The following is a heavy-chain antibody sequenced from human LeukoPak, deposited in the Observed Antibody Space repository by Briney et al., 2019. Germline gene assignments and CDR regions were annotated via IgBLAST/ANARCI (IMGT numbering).Heavy chain of an antibody. Sequence: PGGSLRLSCAASGFTINQHAMSWVRQAPVKGLEWVASIRPDGSAVFYVDSVKGRFTFSRDNAKNSLDLQMNSLRAEDTAVYYCARFGLPYSIDLWGQGTMVTVSS. CDR1: GFTINQHA. J-gene: IGHJ6*02. D-gene: IGHD3/OR15-3a*01. V-gene: IGHV3-7*01. CDR2: IRPDGSAV. CDR3: ARFGLPYSIDL.